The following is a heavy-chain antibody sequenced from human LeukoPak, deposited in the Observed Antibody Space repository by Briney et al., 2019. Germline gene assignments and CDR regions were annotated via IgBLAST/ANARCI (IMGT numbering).Heavy chain of an antibody. J-gene: IGHJ6*02. CDR2: ITSSSSTI. V-gene: IGHV3-48*04. Sequence: GGSLRLSCAASGFTFSSYSMNWVRQAPGEGLEWVSYITSSSSTIYYADSVKGRFTISRDNAKNSLYLQMNSLRAEDTAVYYCARGREYYYYGMDVWGQGTTVTVSS. CDR1: GFTFSSYS. CDR3: ARGREYYYYGMDV.